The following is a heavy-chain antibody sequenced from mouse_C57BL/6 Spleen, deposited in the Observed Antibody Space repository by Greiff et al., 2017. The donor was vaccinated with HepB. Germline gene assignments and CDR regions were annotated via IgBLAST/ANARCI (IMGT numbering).Heavy chain of an antibody. CDR1: GYTFTSYW. CDR2: IDPSDSYT. J-gene: IGHJ2*01. CDR3: ARAYHYFDY. V-gene: IGHV1-50*01. Sequence: VQLQQPGAELVKPGASVKLSCKASGYTFTSYWMQWVKQRPGQGLEWIGEIDPSDSYTNYNQKFKGKATLTVDTSSSTAYMQLSSLTSEDSAVYYCARAYHYFDYWGQGTTLTVSS.